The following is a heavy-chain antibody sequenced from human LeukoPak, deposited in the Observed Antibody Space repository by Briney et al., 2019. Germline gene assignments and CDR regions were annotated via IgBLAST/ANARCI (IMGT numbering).Heavy chain of an antibody. J-gene: IGHJ4*02. CDR3: ARVRAAAIPYYFDY. D-gene: IGHD6-13*01. Sequence: SETLSLTCTVSGGSIGSNNYYWGWIRQPPGKGLEWIGSIYYSGYTYYNPSLKSRVTISVDTSKNQFSLKLSSVTAADTTVYYCARVRAAAIPYYFDYWGQGTLVTVSS. CDR2: IYYSGYT. V-gene: IGHV4-39*01. CDR1: GGSIGSNNYY.